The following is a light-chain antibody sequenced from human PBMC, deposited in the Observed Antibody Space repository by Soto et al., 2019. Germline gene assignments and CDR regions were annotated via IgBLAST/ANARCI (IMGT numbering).Light chain of an antibody. V-gene: IGKV2-28*01. J-gene: IGKJ5*01. CDR2: WRS. CDR1: QSLLHRSGNNY. Sequence: DIVMTQSPLSLPVTPGQSASISCRSSQSLLHRSGNNYLDWYVQKPGQSPHLLTYWRSNRASGVPDRFSGSGSGTDLTLKSSRVEAEDVEVYYYIQGRPLPLTFGQGTRLEIK. CDR3: IQGRPLPLT.